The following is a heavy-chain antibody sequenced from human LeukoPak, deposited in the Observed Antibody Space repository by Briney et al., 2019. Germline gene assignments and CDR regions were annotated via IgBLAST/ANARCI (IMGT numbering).Heavy chain of an antibody. Sequence: ASVKVSCKASGYTFTGYYMHWVRQAPGQGLEWMGWINPNSGGTNYAQKFQGRVTMTRDTSISTAYMEVSRLRSDDTAVYYCARETTVNPDLFDYWGQGTLVTVSS. D-gene: IGHD4-4*01. V-gene: IGHV1-2*02. CDR1: GYTFTGYY. J-gene: IGHJ4*02. CDR2: INPNSGGT. CDR3: ARETTVNPDLFDY.